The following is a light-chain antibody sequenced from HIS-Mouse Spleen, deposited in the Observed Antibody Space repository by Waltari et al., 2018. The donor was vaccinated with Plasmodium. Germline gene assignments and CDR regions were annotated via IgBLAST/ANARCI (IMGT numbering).Light chain of an antibody. CDR3: QSADSSGNHRV. J-gene: IGLJ3*02. V-gene: IGLV3-25*03. CDR1: ALPKQY. Sequence: SYELTQPPSVSVSPGQTARITCSGDALPKQYAYWYQQKPGQAPALVIYKGSERPSGNPGRFFGSSSGTTVTLTSSGVQAEDEADYDCQSADSSGNHRVFGGGTKLTVL. CDR2: KGS.